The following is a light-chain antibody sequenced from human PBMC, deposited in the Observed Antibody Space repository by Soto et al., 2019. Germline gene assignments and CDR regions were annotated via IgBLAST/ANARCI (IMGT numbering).Light chain of an antibody. Sequence: IELTQSPAILSLSPGASAPLSCRASRSVSSSYLAWYQQKPGPAPRLLIYGAPTRATRIPARFSGSGSGTEFTLTISSLQSEDFAVYSCQRYNNWSLTFGRGAKVDI. J-gene: IGKJ4*01. CDR1: RSVSSSY. CDR3: QRYNNWSLT. V-gene: IGKV3-15*01. CDR2: GAP.